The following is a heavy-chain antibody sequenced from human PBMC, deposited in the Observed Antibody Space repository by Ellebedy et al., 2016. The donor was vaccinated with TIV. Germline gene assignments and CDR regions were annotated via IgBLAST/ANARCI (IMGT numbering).Heavy chain of an antibody. CDR1: GYSFTSYW. V-gene: IGHV5-51*01. D-gene: IGHD4-17*01. Sequence: GESLKISCKGSGYSFTSYWISWVRQMPGKGLEWMGSIYLGDSDTRYSSSFQGQVTISADKSISTAYLQWSSLKASDTAMYYCARHRDYQFDYWGQGTLVTVSS. J-gene: IGHJ4*02. CDR3: ARHRDYQFDY. CDR2: IYLGDSDT.